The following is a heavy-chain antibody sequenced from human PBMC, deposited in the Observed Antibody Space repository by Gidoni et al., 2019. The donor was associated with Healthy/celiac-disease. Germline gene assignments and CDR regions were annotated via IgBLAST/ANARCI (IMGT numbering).Heavy chain of an antibody. CDR2: IDPSDSYT. CDR1: GYSFTSYW. V-gene: IGHV5-10-1*01. Sequence: GSGYSFTSYWIRWVRQMPGKGLEWMGRIDPSDSYTNYSPSFQGHDTISADESISTADLQWSSLKTSDTTVYYCARRDSSGYYLYAFDFWGQGTMVTVSS. CDR3: ARRDSSGYYLYAFDF. D-gene: IGHD3-22*01. J-gene: IGHJ3*01.